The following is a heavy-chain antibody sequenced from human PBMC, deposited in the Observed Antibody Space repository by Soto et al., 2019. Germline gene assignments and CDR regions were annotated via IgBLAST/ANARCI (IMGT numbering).Heavy chain of an antibody. J-gene: IGHJ4*02. V-gene: IGHV1-3*01. CDR2: INAGNGKT. Sequence: ASVKVSCKASGYTFTTYAMHWVRQAPGQRLEWMGWINAGNGKTKYSQKFQGRVTITRDTSATTAYMELSSLRSEDTAVYYCARAGDDCSTTNRYMIDYWGQGTLVTVSS. D-gene: IGHD2-2*02. CDR3: ARAGDDCSTTNRYMIDY. CDR1: GYTFTTYA.